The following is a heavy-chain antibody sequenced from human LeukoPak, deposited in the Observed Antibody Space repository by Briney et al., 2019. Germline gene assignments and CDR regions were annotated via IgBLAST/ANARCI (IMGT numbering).Heavy chain of an antibody. Sequence: PSETLSLTCTVSGGSISSGGYYWSWIRQHPGKGLEWIGYIYYSGSTYYNPSLKSRVTISVDTSKNQFSLKLSSVTAADTAVYYCARHHSDYDPFFDYWGQGTLVTVSS. J-gene: IGHJ4*02. V-gene: IGHV4-31*03. D-gene: IGHD5-12*01. CDR1: GGSISSGGYY. CDR2: IYYSGST. CDR3: ARHHSDYDPFFDY.